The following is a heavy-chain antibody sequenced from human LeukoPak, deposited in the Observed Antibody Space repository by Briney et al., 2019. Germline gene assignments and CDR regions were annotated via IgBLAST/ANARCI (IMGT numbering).Heavy chain of an antibody. CDR2: ISSASGSI. J-gene: IGHJ6*02. CDR3: ARAKDSSGYYFGRYYYGMDV. D-gene: IGHD3-22*01. CDR1: GFTFSSYS. V-gene: IGHV3-48*04. Sequence: PGGSLRLSCAASGFTFSSYSMNWVRQAPGKGLEWVSYISSASGSIYYADSVKGRFTISRDNAENSLYLQMNSLRAEDTAVYYCARAKDSSGYYFGRYYYGMDVWGQGTTVTVSS.